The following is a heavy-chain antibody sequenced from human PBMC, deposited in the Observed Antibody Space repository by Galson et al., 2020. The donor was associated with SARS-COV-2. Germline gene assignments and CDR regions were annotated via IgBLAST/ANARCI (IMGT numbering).Heavy chain of an antibody. V-gene: IGHV4-39*07. CDR2: IYYSGST. D-gene: IGHD6-19*01. CDR3: ARDLYSSGWVFDY. Sequence: SETLSLTCTVSGGSISSSSYYWGWIRQPPGKGLEWIGSIYYSGSTYYNPSLESRVTISVDTSKNQFSLKLSSVTAADTAVYYCARDLYSSGWVFDYWGQGTLVTVSS. CDR1: GGSISSSSYY. J-gene: IGHJ4*02.